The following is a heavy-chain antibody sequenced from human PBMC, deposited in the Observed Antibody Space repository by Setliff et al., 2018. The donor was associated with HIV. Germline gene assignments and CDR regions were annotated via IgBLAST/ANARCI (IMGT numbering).Heavy chain of an antibody. Sequence: PSETLSLTCTVSGGSISNSNYYWGWIRQPPGKGLEWIASIYYSGSLYYNPSLTSRVAISVDTSNNRISLNLRSVTAADTAVYYCARHRGRVGATSDLWGQGAPVTVSS. CDR1: GGSISNSNYY. CDR2: IYYSGSL. V-gene: IGHV4-39*01. J-gene: IGHJ5*02. D-gene: IGHD1-26*01. CDR3: ARHRGRVGATSDL.